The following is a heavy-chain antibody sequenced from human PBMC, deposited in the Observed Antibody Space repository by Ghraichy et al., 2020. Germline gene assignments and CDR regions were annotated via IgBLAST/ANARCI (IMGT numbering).Heavy chain of an antibody. CDR3: AGWDYYGSGSHVRPFDY. Sequence: SETLSLTCTVSGDSVSSATYYWNWMRQPPGKGLEWIGYIYYTGITKYNPSLTSRVTISLDTSKNQFSLRLTSVTAADTAVYYCAGWDYYGSGSHVRPFDYWGQGTLVTVSS. CDR2: IYYTGIT. CDR1: GDSVSSATYY. J-gene: IGHJ4*02. D-gene: IGHD3-10*01. V-gene: IGHV4-61*01.